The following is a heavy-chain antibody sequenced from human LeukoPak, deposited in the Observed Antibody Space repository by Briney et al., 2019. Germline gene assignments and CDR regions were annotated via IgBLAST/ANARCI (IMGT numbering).Heavy chain of an antibody. V-gene: IGHV3-23*01. Sequence: GGSLRLSCAASGFTFSSYVMSWVRQTPEKGLEWVSTISGSGGRTSYADSVKDRLTISRDNSKNTLYLQMNSLRGEDTGVYYCAAQKRGTYRPYYFDYWGQGTLVTVSS. CDR3: AAQKRGTYRPYYFDY. J-gene: IGHJ4*02. D-gene: IGHD3-16*02. CDR1: GFTFSSYV. CDR2: ISGSGGRT.